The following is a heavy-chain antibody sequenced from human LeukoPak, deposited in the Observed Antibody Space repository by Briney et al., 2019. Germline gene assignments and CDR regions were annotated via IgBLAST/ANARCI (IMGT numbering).Heavy chain of an antibody. CDR3: ARVRGSYLDY. CDR1: GSTFSSYS. Sequence: GGSLRLSCAASGSTFSSYSMNWVRQAPGKGLEWVSSISSSSSYIYYADSVKGRFTISRDNAKNSLYLQMNSLRAEDTAVYYCARVRGSYLDYWGQGTLVTVSS. V-gene: IGHV3-21*01. D-gene: IGHD3-16*02. J-gene: IGHJ4*02. CDR2: ISSSSSYI.